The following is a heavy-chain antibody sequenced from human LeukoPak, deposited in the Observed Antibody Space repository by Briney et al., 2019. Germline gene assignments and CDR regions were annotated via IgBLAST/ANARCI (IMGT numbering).Heavy chain of an antibody. CDR2: VYHSAST. Sequence: PSETLSLTCTVSGVSVSSGSYYWSWIRQPPGKGLEWIGYVYHSASTNYNPSLKSRVTISLDTSKNQFSLKLSSVTAADTAVYYCARDYSRSIEYWGQGTLVTVSS. V-gene: IGHV4-61*01. CDR1: GVSVSSGSYY. J-gene: IGHJ4*02. D-gene: IGHD6-13*01. CDR3: ARDYSRSIEY.